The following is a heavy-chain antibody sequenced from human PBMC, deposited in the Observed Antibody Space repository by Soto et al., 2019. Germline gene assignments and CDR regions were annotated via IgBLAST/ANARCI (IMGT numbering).Heavy chain of an antibody. V-gene: IGHV3-23*01. CDR2: ISGSGGST. D-gene: IGHD7-27*01. J-gene: IGHJ3*02. CDR1: GFTFSSYA. CDR3: AKGATNCGSWDDAFDI. Sequence: GGSLRLSCAASGFTFSSYAMSWVRQAPGKGLEWVSAISGSGGSTYYADSVKGRFTISRDNSKNTLYLQMNSLRAEDTAVYYCAKGATNCGSWDDAFDIWGQGTMVTVSS.